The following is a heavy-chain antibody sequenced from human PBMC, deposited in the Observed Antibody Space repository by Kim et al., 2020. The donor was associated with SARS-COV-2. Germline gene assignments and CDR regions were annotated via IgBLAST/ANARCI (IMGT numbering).Heavy chain of an antibody. D-gene: IGHD2-15*01. CDR1: GYTFTSYV. CDR2: INGGNGNT. Sequence: ASVKVSCKASGYTFTSYVMHWVRQAPGQGLEWMGWINGGNGNTKYSQKFQGRVTITRDTSASTAYMELSSLTSEDTAVYYCARGGGRIFLWFDPWGQGTL. J-gene: IGHJ5*02. CDR3: ARGGGRIFLWFDP. V-gene: IGHV1-3*01.